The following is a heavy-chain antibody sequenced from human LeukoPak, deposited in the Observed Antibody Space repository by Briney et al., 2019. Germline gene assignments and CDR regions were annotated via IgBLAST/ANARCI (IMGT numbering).Heavy chain of an antibody. CDR2: IIPIFGTA. J-gene: IGHJ4*02. V-gene: IGHV1-69*13. CDR3: ARDLGYYDMSYYFDY. Sequence: SVKVSCKASGGTFSSYAISWVRQAPGQGLEWMGGIIPIFGTANYAQKFQGRVTITADGSTSTAYMELSSLRSEDTAVYYCARDLGYYDMSYYFDYWGQGTLVTVSS. D-gene: IGHD3-22*01. CDR1: GGTFSSYA.